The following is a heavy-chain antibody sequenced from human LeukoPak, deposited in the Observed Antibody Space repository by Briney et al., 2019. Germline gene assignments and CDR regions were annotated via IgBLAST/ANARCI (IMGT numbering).Heavy chain of an antibody. D-gene: IGHD4-17*01. V-gene: IGHV4-39*02. Sequence: SETLSLTCTVSGGSISSSSYSWGWIRQPPGKGLEWIGSIYYSGSTYYNPSLKSRVTISVDTSKNQFSLKLSSVTAADTAVYYCAREGDYGDYSYWGQGTLVTVSS. CDR1: GGSISSSSYS. J-gene: IGHJ4*02. CDR2: IYYSGST. CDR3: AREGDYGDYSY.